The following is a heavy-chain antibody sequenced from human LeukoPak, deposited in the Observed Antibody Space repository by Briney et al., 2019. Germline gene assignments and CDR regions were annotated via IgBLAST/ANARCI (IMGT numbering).Heavy chain of an antibody. CDR1: GFTFSDYY. D-gene: IGHD3-22*01. CDR3: ARGRPRYYYDSSGYKGYYYYYYMDV. J-gene: IGHJ6*03. V-gene: IGHV3-20*04. Sequence: PGGSLRLSCAASGFTFSDYYMSWIRQAPGKGLEWVSGINWNGGSTGYADSVKGRFTISRDNAKNSLYLQMNSLRAEDTALYYCARGRPRYYYDSSGYKGYYYYYYMDVWGKGTTVTVSS. CDR2: INWNGGST.